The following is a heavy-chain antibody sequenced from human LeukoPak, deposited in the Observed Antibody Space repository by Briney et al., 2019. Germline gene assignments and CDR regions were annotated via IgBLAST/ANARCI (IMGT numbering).Heavy chain of an antibody. J-gene: IGHJ4*02. V-gene: IGHV3-48*04. CDR3: ASRGGGAGYLY. D-gene: IGHD3-9*01. CDR2: ISSSSSTI. Sequence: GRSLRLSCAASGFTFSSYSMNRVRQAPGKGLEWVSYISSSSSTIYYADSVKGRFTISRDNAKNSLCLQMNSLRAEDTAVYYCASRGGGAGYLYWGQGTLVTVSS. CDR1: GFTFSSYS.